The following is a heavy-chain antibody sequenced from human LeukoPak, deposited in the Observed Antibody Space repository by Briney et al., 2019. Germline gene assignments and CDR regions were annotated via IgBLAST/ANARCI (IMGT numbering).Heavy chain of an antibody. V-gene: IGHV4-61*08. CDR1: GGSISSGGYY. CDR2: IYYSGST. D-gene: IGHD3-22*01. J-gene: IGHJ5*02. Sequence: SETLSLTCTVSGGSISSGGYYWSWIRQHPGKGLEWIGYIYYSGSTNYNPSLKSRVTISVDTSKNQFSLKLSSVTAADTAVYYCARAWKYYYDSSGPDWFDPWGQGTLVTVSS. CDR3: ARAWKYYYDSSGPDWFDP.